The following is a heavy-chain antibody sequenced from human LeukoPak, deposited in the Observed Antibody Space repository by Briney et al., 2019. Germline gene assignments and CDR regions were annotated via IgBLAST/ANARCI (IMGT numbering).Heavy chain of an antibody. CDR2: IRGSDGST. V-gene: IGHV3-23*01. J-gene: IGHJ4*02. CDR1: GFTFSTYA. Sequence: PGGSLRLSCAASGFTFSTYAMSWVRQAPGKGLEWVSSIRGSDGSTYYADSVKGRFAISRDNSKNTLYLQMNSLRAEDTAVYYCAKDVYGDYGGLDYWGQGTLSPSPQ. CDR3: AKDVYGDYGGLDY. D-gene: IGHD4-17*01.